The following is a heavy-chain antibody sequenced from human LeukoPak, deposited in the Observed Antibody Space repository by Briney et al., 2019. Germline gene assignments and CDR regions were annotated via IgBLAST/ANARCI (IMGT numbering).Heavy chain of an antibody. V-gene: IGHV1-3*03. J-gene: IGHJ4*02. CDR1: GYTFTGYY. D-gene: IGHD1-26*01. CDR3: ARGSGLYQSPAGRGVFDY. Sequence: ASVKVSCKASGYTFTGYYMHWVRQAPGQRLEWMGWINAGNGDTKYLEDFQGRVTITRDTSARTAYMELSSLSSEDMAVYYCARGSGLYQSPAGRGVFDYWGQGTLVTVSS. CDR2: INAGNGDT.